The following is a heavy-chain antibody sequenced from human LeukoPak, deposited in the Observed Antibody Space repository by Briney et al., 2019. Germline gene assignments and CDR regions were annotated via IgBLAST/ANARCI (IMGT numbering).Heavy chain of an antibody. J-gene: IGHJ4*02. CDR1: GFTFNSYG. V-gene: IGHV3-21*01. Sequence: GGSLRLSCAASGFTFNSYGIHWVRQAPGKGLEWVSSISSSSSYIYYADSVKGRFTISRDNAKNSLYLQMNSLRAEDTAVYYCAREVGVTMVRGVITFGYWGQGTLVTVSS. CDR2: ISSSSSYI. D-gene: IGHD3-10*01. CDR3: AREVGVTMVRGVITFGY.